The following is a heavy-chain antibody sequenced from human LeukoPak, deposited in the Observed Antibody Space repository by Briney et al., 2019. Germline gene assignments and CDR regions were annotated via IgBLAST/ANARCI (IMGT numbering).Heavy chain of an antibody. CDR2: IYYSGST. V-gene: IGHV4-59*01. J-gene: IGHJ6*03. Sequence: KPSETLSLTCTVSGGSISSYYWSWIRQPPGKGLEWIGYIYYSGSTNYNPSLKSRVTISVDTSKNQFSLKLSSVTAADTAVYYCARVRSGDYGSGCYLGYYYMDVWGKGTTVTVSS. CDR1: GGSISSYY. D-gene: IGHD3-10*01. CDR3: ARVRSGDYGSGCYLGYYYMDV.